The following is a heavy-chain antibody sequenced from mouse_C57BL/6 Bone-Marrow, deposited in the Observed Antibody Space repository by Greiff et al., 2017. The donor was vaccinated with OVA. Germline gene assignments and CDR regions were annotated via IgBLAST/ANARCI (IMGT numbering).Heavy chain of an antibody. CDR1: GYTFTSYW. D-gene: IGHD1-1*01. J-gene: IGHJ3*01. CDR2: IYPGNSDT. CDR3: TGRHCSRISFAN. Sequence: VQLKQSGTVLARPGASVKMSCKTSGYTFTSYWMHWVKQRPGPGLEWIGAIYPGNSDTSYNQKFKGKAKLTAVTSASTAYMELSSLTNEDSAVYYCTGRHCSRISFANWGQGTLVTVSA. V-gene: IGHV1-5*01.